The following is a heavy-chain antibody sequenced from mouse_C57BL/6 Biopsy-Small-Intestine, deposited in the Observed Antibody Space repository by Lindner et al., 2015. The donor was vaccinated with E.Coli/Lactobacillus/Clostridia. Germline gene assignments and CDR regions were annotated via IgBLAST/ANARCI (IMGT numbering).Heavy chain of an antibody. D-gene: IGHD2-13*01. CDR2: IIPLVGKP. V-gene: IGHV1-81*01. CDR1: GGTFNSNA. CDR3: ARGPDHGDSS. Sequence: SVKVSCKTSGGTFNSNALSWVRQAPGQGLEWMGRIIPLVGKPDYAQKFLGRVTITADKLTTTAYMELSSLRSEDTAVYYCARGPDHGDSSWGQGTLVTVSS. J-gene: IGHJ4*01.